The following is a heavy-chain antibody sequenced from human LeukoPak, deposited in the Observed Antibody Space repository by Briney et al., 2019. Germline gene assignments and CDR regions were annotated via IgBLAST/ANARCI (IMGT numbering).Heavy chain of an antibody. J-gene: IGHJ4*02. D-gene: IGHD6-13*01. CDR2: IGGSGTRT. CDR1: GFTFSSYG. CDR3: AKDLNGGIAAAGTWGFDY. Sequence: GGSLRLSCAASGFTFSSYGMNWVRQAPGKGLEWVSGIGGSGTRTYYADSVKGRFTISRDNSKNTLYLQMNSLRAEDTAVYYCAKDLNGGIAAAGTWGFDYWGQGTLVTVSS. V-gene: IGHV3-23*01.